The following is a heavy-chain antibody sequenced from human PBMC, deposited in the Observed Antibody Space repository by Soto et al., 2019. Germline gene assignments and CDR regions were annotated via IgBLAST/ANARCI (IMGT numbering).Heavy chain of an antibody. D-gene: IGHD1-26*01. CDR1: GFTFSSYG. Sequence: QVQLVESGGGVVQPGRSLRLSCAASGFTFSSYGMHWVRQAPGKGLERVAVIWHDGSNKYYADFVKGRFTISRDNSKNTLYLQMNSLRAEETAVYYCARAQYSGSYIRMAVWGQGTTVTVSS. CDR3: ARAQYSGSYIRMAV. V-gene: IGHV3-33*01. J-gene: IGHJ6*02. CDR2: IWHDGSNK.